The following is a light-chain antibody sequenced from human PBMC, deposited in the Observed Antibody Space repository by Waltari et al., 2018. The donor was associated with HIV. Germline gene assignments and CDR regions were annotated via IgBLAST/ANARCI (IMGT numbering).Light chain of an antibody. CDR2: GNS. V-gene: IGLV1-40*01. CDR1: SSNIGAGHD. J-gene: IGLJ2*01. CDR3: QSYDSSLSGSDVV. Sequence: QSVVTQPPSVSGAPGQRVTISCTGSSSNIGAGHDVHWYQQLPGTAPNLLIYGNSNRPSGVPDRFSGSKSGTSASLAITGLQAEDEADYYCQSYDSSLSGSDVVFGGGTELTVL.